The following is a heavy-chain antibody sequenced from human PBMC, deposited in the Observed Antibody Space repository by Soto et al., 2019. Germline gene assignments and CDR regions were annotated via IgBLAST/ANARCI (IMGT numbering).Heavy chain of an antibody. CDR3: ARGSFRNTAMVTNYYYYGMDV. CDR1: GYTFTSYD. J-gene: IGHJ6*02. Sequence: QVQLVQSGAEVKKPGASVKVSCKASGYTFTSYDINWVRQATGQGLEWMGWMNPNSGNTGYAQKFQGRVTMTRNTSISTAYMELSSLRSEDTAVYYCARGSFRNTAMVTNYYYYGMDVWSQGTTVTVPS. CDR2: MNPNSGNT. D-gene: IGHD5-18*01. V-gene: IGHV1-8*01.